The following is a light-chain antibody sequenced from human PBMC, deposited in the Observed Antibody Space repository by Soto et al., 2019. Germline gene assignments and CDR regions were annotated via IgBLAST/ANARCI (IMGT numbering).Light chain of an antibody. Sequence: QSVLTQSPSVSAAPGQKVTISCSGSSSNIGNNYVSWYQQPPGTAPKLRIYDNNKRPSGIPDRFSGSKSGTSGTLGIPGLQTGDEADYYCATLDGRLPGEVFGGGTKLHVL. CDR2: DNN. CDR3: ATLDGRLPGEV. CDR1: SSNIGNNY. V-gene: IGLV1-51*01. J-gene: IGLJ2*01.